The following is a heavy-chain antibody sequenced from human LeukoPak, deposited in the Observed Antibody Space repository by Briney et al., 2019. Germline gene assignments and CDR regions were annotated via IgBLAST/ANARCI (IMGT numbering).Heavy chain of an antibody. CDR2: INRDGSST. CDR3: ARAYYSSSWSDY. J-gene: IGHJ4*02. D-gene: IGHD6-13*01. V-gene: IGHV3-74*01. Sequence: PGGSVRLSCAASGFTFSSYWMHWVRQAPGKGLVWVSRINRDGSSTSYADSVKGRFTISRDNAKNTLYLQMNSLRAEDTAVYYCARAYYSSSWSDYWGQGTLVTVSS. CDR1: GFTFSSYW.